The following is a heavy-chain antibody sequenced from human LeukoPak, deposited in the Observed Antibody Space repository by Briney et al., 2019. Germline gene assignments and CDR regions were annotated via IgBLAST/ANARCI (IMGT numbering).Heavy chain of an antibody. V-gene: IGHV1-69*10. J-gene: IGHJ4*02. CDR1: GGTFSSYA. CDR2: IIPILGTA. CDR3: ARPLGIRYFDWTPGY. D-gene: IGHD3-9*01. Sequence: SVKVSCKASGGTFSSYAISWVRQAPGQGLEWMGGIIPILGTANYAQKFQGRVTITADKSTSTAYMELSSLRSDDTAVYYCARPLGIRYFDWTPGYWGQGTLVTVSS.